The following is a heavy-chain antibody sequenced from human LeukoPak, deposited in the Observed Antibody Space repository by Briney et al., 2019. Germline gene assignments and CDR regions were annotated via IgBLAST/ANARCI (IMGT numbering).Heavy chain of an antibody. J-gene: IGHJ4*02. V-gene: IGHV3-23*01. CDR3: AKHPDYYYGSGSPLEY. Sequence: GESLRLSCAASGFAFSSHAMTWVRQAPGKGLEWVSSISGSAEKTYYADSVKGRFTISRDSSQKILNLQMKNLRVEDTAIYYCAKHPDYYYGSGSPLEYWGQGTQVTVSS. D-gene: IGHD3-10*01. CDR1: GFAFSSHA. CDR2: ISGSAEKT.